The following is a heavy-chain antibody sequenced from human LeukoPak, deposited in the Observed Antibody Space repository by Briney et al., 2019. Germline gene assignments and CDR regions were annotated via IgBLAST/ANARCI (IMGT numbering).Heavy chain of an antibody. V-gene: IGHV3-43*01. Sequence: GGSLRLSCAASGFTFDDYTMHWVRQAPGKGLEWVSLISWDGGSTYYADSVKGRFTISRDNSKNSLYLQMNSLRTEDTALYYCAKLLGSGYAPGDFDYWGQGTLVTVSS. CDR1: GFTFDDYT. CDR3: AKLLGSGYAPGDFDY. J-gene: IGHJ4*02. D-gene: IGHD5-12*01. CDR2: ISWDGGST.